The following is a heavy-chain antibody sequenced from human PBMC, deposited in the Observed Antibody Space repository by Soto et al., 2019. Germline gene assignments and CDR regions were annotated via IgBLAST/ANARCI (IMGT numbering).Heavy chain of an antibody. V-gene: IGHV3-23*01. J-gene: IGHJ4*02. CDR1: GFTFSSYA. D-gene: IGHD6-13*01. CDR3: AKTGEYSSSWHGGYFDY. Sequence: GGSLRLSCAASGFTFSSYAMSWVRQAPGKGLEWVSAISGSGGSTYYADSVKGRFTISRDNSKNTLYLQMNSLRAEDTAVYYCAKTGEYSSSWHGGYFDYWGQGTLVTVSS. CDR2: ISGSGGST.